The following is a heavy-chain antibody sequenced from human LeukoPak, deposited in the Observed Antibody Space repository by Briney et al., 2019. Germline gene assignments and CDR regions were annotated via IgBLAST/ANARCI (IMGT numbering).Heavy chain of an antibody. D-gene: IGHD2-2*01. CDR2: INPSGGST. CDR3: ARDRYCSSTSCFRFDY. Sequence: ASVKVSCKASGYTFTSYYMHWVRQAPGQGLEWMGIINPSGGSTSYAQKFQGRVTMTRDMSTSTVYTELSSLRSEDTAVYYCARDRYCSSTSCFRFDYWGQGTLVTVSS. CDR1: GYTFTSYY. J-gene: IGHJ4*02. V-gene: IGHV1-46*01.